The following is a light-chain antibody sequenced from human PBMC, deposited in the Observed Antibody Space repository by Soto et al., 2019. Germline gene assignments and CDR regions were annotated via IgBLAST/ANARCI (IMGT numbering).Light chain of an antibody. CDR2: WAS. V-gene: IGKV4-1*01. J-gene: IGKJ1*01. CDR1: QSVLYSSNNKNF. Sequence: DSVVTQSTDSLAVSLGERATINCKSSQSVLYSSNNKNFLAWYQQKPGQPPKLLIYWASTRESGVPDRFSGSGSGTDFTLTISSLQAEDVAVYYCQQYYRSPSTFGQGTKVDI. CDR3: QQYYRSPST.